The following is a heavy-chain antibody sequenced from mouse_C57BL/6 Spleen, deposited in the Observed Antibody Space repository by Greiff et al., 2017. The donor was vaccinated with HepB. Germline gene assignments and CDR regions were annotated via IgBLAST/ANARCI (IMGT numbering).Heavy chain of an antibody. CDR2: INPNYGTT. J-gene: IGHJ2*01. CDR3: ASSEYNNYPYYFGD. D-gene: IGHD2-5*01. CDR1: GYSFTDYN. V-gene: IGHV1-39*01. Sequence: EVQLQQSGPELVKPGASVKISCKASGYSFTDYNMNWVKQSNGKSLEWIGVINPNYGTTSYNQKFKGKATLTVDQSSSTAYMQLNSLTSEDSAVYYCASSEYNNYPYYFGDWGQGTTLTVSS.